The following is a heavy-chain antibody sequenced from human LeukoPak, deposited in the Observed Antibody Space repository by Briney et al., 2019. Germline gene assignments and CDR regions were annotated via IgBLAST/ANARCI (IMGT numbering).Heavy chain of an antibody. Sequence: PGRSLRLSCAASGFTFNDYGMHWVRQAPGKGLEWVAVITYDGRTDYYADSVKGRFTISRDNSRSTLYLQMNSLRPEDTAIYYCAREGYYGSGSPPSLYFDYWGQGTLVTVSS. J-gene: IGHJ4*02. V-gene: IGHV3-30*03. CDR2: ITYDGRTD. D-gene: IGHD3-10*01. CDR3: AREGYYGSGSPPSLYFDY. CDR1: GFTFNDYG.